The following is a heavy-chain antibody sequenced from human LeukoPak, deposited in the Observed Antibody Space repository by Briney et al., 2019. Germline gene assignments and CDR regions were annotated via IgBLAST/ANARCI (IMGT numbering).Heavy chain of an antibody. J-gene: IGHJ3*02. D-gene: IGHD6-19*01. CDR3: ARVKQLYDAIDI. CDR1: GGSISSYF. V-gene: IGHV4-59*01. CDR2: VYYSGST. Sequence: SETLSLTCTISGGSISSYFWSWIRQPPGKGLECIGYVYYSGSTTYNPSLKSRVTISVDTSKNQFSLKLNSVTAADTAIYYCARVKQLYDAIDIWGQGTMVTVSS.